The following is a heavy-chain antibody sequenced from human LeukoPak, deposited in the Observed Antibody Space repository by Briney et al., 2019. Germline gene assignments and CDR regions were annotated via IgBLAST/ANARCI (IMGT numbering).Heavy chain of an antibody. CDR2: IRHDGREK. J-gene: IGHJ6*02. Sequence: PGGSLRLSCAASGFISSSYWTTWVRQAPGKAPEWVANIRHDGREKYYVGSVKGRFIISRDNAKNSLYLQMNSLRLEDTAIYYCAWGMDVWGQGTTVTVSS. CDR1: GFISSSYW. CDR3: AWGMDV. V-gene: IGHV3-7*04.